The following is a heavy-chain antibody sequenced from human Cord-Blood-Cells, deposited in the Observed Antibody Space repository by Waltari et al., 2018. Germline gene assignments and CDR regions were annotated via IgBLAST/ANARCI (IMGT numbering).Heavy chain of an antibody. D-gene: IGHD6-13*01. V-gene: IGHV3-23*01. Sequence: EVQLLESGAGLVQPGGSLRLSCAASGFTFSSSAMRWVREAPGKGLVWCSAISGSVGSKYYADSGKGWFTISRDNSKNTLYLQMNSLRAEDTAVYYCAKALAAADDAFDIWGQGTMVTVSS. CDR3: AKALAAADDAFDI. J-gene: IGHJ3*02. CDR2: ISGSVGSK. CDR1: GFTFSSSA.